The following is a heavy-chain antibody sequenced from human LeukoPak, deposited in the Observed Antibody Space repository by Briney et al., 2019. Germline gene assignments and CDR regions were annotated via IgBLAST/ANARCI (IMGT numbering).Heavy chain of an antibody. Sequence: GGSLRLSCAAAAFTFTTYAMGWVRQSPGKGLQWVSAISDSRGGTYYAESVQGRFNVSRDNSKNTTFLQMNSVRTEDTAIYHCAKGSVSMAGTPGDVWGQGTTVTVSS. J-gene: IGHJ6*02. CDR2: ISDSRGGT. D-gene: IGHD6-19*01. CDR1: AFTFTTYA. V-gene: IGHV3-23*01. CDR3: AKGSVSMAGTPGDV.